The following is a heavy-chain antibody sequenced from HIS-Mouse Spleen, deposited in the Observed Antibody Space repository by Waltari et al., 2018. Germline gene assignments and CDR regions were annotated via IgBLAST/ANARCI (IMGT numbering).Heavy chain of an antibody. CDR3: ARLGSTVTTTVDY. V-gene: IGHV3-53*01. Sequence: EVQLVESGGGLIQPGGSLRLSCAASGFTVSSNYMSLVRQAPGKGLEWVSVIYSGGSTYYADSVKGRFTISRDNSKNTLYLQMNSLRAEDTAVYYCARLGSTVTTTVDYWGQGTLVTVSS. CDR1: GFTVSSNY. D-gene: IGHD4-4*01. J-gene: IGHJ4*02. CDR2: IYSGGST.